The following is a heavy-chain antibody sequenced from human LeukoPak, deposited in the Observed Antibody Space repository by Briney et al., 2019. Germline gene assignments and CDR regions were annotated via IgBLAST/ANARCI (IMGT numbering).Heavy chain of an antibody. CDR1: GASISSSNW. CDR2: IYHSGST. Sequence: SSGTLSLTCAVSGASISSSNWWSWVRQPPGKGLEWLGEIYHSGSTNYNPSLKSRVTISVDKSKNQFSLKLSSVTAADTAVYYCARDQGYGDLNAFDIWGQGTMVTVSS. CDR3: ARDQGYGDLNAFDI. J-gene: IGHJ3*02. D-gene: IGHD4-17*01. V-gene: IGHV4-4*02.